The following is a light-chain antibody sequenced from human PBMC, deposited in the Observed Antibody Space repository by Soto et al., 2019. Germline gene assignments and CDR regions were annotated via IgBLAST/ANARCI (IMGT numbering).Light chain of an antibody. V-gene: IGKV2D-29*02. CDR1: RILLHITGETF. Sequence: EIVLTQTPLSLSVAPGQPASISCRSSRILLHITGETFLFWYLQKPGQSPQLLIYEVSTRVSGVPDRFSGSGSGTDFTLEISRVETDDVGIYYCMQSTRLPPTFGQGTRLEIK. CDR2: EVS. J-gene: IGKJ5*01. CDR3: MQSTRLPPT.